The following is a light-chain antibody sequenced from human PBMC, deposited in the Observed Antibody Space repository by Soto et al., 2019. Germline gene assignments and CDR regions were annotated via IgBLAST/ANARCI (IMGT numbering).Light chain of an antibody. J-gene: IGKJ5*01. CDR1: QGIAST. CDR2: DAS. CDR3: QQSSRSPVT. V-gene: IGKV3-15*01. Sequence: IVLTQSPAALSVSPGERVTLSCRASQGIASTLAWYQQKPGQAPRLLIYDASTRDIGIPTRFTGSRSGTEFTLTISRLEPGDFAVYFCQQSSRSPVTFGQGTRLETK.